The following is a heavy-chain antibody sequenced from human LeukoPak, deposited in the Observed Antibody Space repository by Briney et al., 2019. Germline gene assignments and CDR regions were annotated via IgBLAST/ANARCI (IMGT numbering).Heavy chain of an antibody. CDR1: GFTFSSYE. CDR3: ARRLRRNYFDY. J-gene: IGHJ4*02. D-gene: IGHD4-17*01. CDR2: ISSSGSTI. Sequence: PGGSLRLSCAASGFTFSSYEMNWVRQAPGKGLEWVSYISSSGSTIYYADSVKGQFTISRDNAKNSLYLQMNSLRAEDAAVYYCARRLRRNYFDYWGQGTLVTVSS. V-gene: IGHV3-48*03.